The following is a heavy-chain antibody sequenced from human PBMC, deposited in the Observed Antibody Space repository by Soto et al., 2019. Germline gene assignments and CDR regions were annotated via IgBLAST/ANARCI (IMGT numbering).Heavy chain of an antibody. CDR3: ARGQRFSDWFDP. CDR2: VYSSGGT. J-gene: IGHJ5*02. V-gene: IGHV4-4*07. CDR1: GGSMTSYY. Sequence: PSETLSLTCTVPGGSMTSYYWTWIRQPAGKGLEWIGRVYSSGGTHYNPSLKSRVTISLDTSKNQFSLRLLSVTDADTAVYFCARGQRFSDWFDPWGQGTLVTVSS. D-gene: IGHD3-3*01.